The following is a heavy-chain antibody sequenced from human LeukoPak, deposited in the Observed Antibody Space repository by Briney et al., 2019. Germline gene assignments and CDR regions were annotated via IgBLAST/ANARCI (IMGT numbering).Heavy chain of an antibody. CDR2: ITPNSGGT. CDR1: GYTFTSYG. D-gene: IGHD1-1*01. J-gene: IGHJ5*02. Sequence: ASVKVSCKASGYTFTSYGISWVRQAPGQGLEWMGWITPNSGGTNYAQKFQGRVTMTSDTSIRTVYMELSRLTSDDTAVYYCARLENVDWFDPWGQGTLVIVSS. CDR3: ARLENVDWFDP. V-gene: IGHV1-2*02.